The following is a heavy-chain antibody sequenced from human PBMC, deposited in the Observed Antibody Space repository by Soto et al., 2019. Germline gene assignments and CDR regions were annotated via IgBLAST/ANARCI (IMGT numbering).Heavy chain of an antibody. CDR1: GFTFSNSG. V-gene: IGHV3-30*18. D-gene: IGHD2-15*01. Sequence: QVQLVESGGGVVQPGRSLRLSCAGSGFTFSNSGLHWVRQAPGKGLEWVAVISYDGSHKYYADSVKGRFTISRDNSNNMLYLQMDSLRAEDTAVYYCAKDGAPRYCSRSSCHPAGDYWVQGTLVTVSS. CDR2: ISYDGSHK. CDR3: AKDGAPRYCSRSSCHPAGDY. J-gene: IGHJ4*02.